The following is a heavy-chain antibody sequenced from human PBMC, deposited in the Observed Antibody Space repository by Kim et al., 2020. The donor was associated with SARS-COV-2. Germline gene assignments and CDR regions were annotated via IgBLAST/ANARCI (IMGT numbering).Heavy chain of an antibody. CDR1: GFTFSSYG. CDR3: ARFETYYYGSGSRDAFDI. CDR2: IWYDGSNK. Sequence: GGSLRLSCAASGFTFSSYGMHWVRQAPGKGLEWVAVIWYDGSNKYYADSVKGRFTISRDNSKNTLYLQMNSLRAEDTAVYYCARFETYYYGSGSRDAFDIWGQGTMVTVSS. D-gene: IGHD3-10*01. J-gene: IGHJ3*02. V-gene: IGHV3-33*01.